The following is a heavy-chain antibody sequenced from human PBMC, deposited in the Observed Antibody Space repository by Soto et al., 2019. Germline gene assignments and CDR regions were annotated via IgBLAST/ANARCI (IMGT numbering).Heavy chain of an antibody. V-gene: IGHV3-9*01. CDR2: ISWNSGSI. CDR3: AKDQYYYGSGSYLFDY. CDR1: GFTFDDYA. D-gene: IGHD3-10*01. Sequence: EVQLVESGGGLVQPGRSLRLSCAASGFTFDDYAMRWVRQAPGKGLEWVSGISWNSGSIGYADSVKGRFTISRDNAKNSLYLQMNSLRAEDTALYYCAKDQYYYGSGSYLFDYWGQGTLVTVSS. J-gene: IGHJ4*02.